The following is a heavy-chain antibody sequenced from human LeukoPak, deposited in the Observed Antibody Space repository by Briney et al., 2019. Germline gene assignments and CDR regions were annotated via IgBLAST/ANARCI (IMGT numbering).Heavy chain of an antibody. D-gene: IGHD3/OR15-3a*01. CDR3: AHIGQGYVSFDI. V-gene: IGHV2-5*02. CDR2: IYWDDDE. J-gene: IGHJ3*02. Sequence: SGPTLVKPTQTLXLTCTFSGFSLSTRGVGEGWIRQPPGKALDCLAPIYWDDDEHYSPSLKTRLTITKDTSKNQVVLTMTNMDPVDTAIYYCAHIGQGYVSFDIWGQGTMVTVSS. CDR1: GFSLSTRGVG.